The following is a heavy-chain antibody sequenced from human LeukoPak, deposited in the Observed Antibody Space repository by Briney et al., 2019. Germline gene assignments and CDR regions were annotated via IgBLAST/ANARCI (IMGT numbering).Heavy chain of an antibody. CDR3: ARDLQLWTTRDTRGGAQVGY. J-gene: IGHJ4*02. Sequence: GASVKVSCKASGYTFTSYGISWVQQAPGQGLEWMGWISAYNGNTNYAQKLQGRVTMTTDTSTSTAYMELRSLRSDDTAVYYCARDLQLWTTRDTRGGAQVGYWGQGTLVTVSS. CDR1: GYTFTSYG. CDR2: ISAYNGNT. D-gene: IGHD5-18*01. V-gene: IGHV1-18*01.